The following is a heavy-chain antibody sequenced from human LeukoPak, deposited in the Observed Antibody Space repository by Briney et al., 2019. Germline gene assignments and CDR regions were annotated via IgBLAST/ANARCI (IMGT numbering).Heavy chain of an antibody. CDR2: FDREDSET. CDR3: TARIKDFLYYDILTGYPDY. J-gene: IGHJ4*02. CDR1: GYILTELS. D-gene: IGHD3-9*01. V-gene: IGHV1-24*01. Sequence: ASVKVSCKVSGYILTELSTHWVRQAPGKGLEWMGGFDREDSETIYAQKFQGRVTMTEDTSTDTAYMELTSLISEDTAVYYCTARIKDFLYYDILTGYPDYWGQGTLVTVSS.